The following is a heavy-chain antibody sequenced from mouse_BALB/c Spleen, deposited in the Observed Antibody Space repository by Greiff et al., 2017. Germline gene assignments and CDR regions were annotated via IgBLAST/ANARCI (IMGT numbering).Heavy chain of an antibody. CDR2: IRNKANGYTT. CDR3: ARDYYGSSRYAMDY. D-gene: IGHD1-1*01. Sequence: EVQRVESGGGLVQPGGSLRLSCATSGFTFTDYYMSWVRQPPGKALEWLGFIRNKANGYTTEYSASVKGRFTISRDNSQSILYLQMNTLRAEDSATYYCARDYYGSSRYAMDYWGQGTSVTVSS. J-gene: IGHJ4*01. V-gene: IGHV7-3*02. CDR1: GFTFTDYY.